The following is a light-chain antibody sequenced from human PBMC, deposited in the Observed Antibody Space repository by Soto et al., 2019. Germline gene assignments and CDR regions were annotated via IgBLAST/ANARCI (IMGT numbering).Light chain of an antibody. CDR3: QQYNSYWT. Sequence: DIQMTQSPSTLSASVGDRVTITCRASQSISSWLAWYQQKPGKAPKLLIYDASSLESGVQSRFSGSGSGTEFTLTISSLQTDDFATSDHQQYNSYWTFGQGTKVDIK. J-gene: IGKJ1*01. CDR1: QSISSW. CDR2: DAS. V-gene: IGKV1-5*01.